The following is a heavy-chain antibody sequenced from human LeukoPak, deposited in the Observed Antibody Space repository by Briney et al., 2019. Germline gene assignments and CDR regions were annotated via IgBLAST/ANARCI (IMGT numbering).Heavy chain of an antibody. V-gene: IGHV3-23*01. Sequence: GGSLRLSCAASGFTFSSYAMSWVRRAPGKGLEWVSAISGSGGSTYYADSVKGRFTISRDNSKNTLYLQMNSLRAEDTAVYYCAKDLVVRGVPPFDYWGQGTLVTVSS. J-gene: IGHJ4*02. CDR3: AKDLVVRGVPPFDY. D-gene: IGHD3-10*01. CDR1: GFTFSSYA. CDR2: ISGSGGST.